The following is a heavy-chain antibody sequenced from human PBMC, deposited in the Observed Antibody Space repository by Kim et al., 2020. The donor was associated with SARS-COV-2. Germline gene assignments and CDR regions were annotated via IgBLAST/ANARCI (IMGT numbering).Heavy chain of an antibody. V-gene: IGHV1-18*01. J-gene: IGHJ6*02. CDR3: ARVGAAADPYYYGMDV. D-gene: IGHD6-13*01. Sequence: ASVKVSCKASGYTFTSYGISWVRQAPGQGLEWLGWISAYNGNTHYAQKLQGRVTMTTDTSTSTAYMELRSMRSDNTAVYYCARVGAAADPYYYGMDVWGQATTVTVS. CDR2: ISAYNGNT. CDR1: GYTFTSYG.